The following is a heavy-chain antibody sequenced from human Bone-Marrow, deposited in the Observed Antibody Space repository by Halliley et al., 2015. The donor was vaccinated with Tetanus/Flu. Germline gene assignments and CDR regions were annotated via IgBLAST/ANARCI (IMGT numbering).Heavy chain of an antibody. Sequence: LRLSCTVSGGSISSYYWSWIRQPPGKGLQWIGYIYDRGNTNYNPSLKSRVSISVDTSKNQVSLSLNSVTAADTAVYYCARDLGFNDYGEDALDYWGQGILVTVSS. CDR2: IYDRGNT. V-gene: IGHV4-59*01. J-gene: IGHJ4*02. CDR1: GGSISSYY. D-gene: IGHD4-17*01. CDR3: ARDLGFNDYGEDALDY.